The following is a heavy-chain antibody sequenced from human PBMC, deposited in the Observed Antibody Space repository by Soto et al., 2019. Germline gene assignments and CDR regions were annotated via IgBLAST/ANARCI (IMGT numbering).Heavy chain of an antibody. D-gene: IGHD5-18*01. J-gene: IGHJ4*02. Sequence: GGSLRLSCAASGFTFSSYAMSWVRQAPGKGLEWVSAISGSGGSTYYADSVKGRFTISRDNSKNTLYLQMNSLRAEDTAVYYCAKDLDPQVFGDTAMVTPVDYWGQGTLVTVSS. CDR2: ISGSGGST. CDR1: GFTFSSYA. CDR3: AKDLDPQVFGDTAMVTPVDY. V-gene: IGHV3-23*01.